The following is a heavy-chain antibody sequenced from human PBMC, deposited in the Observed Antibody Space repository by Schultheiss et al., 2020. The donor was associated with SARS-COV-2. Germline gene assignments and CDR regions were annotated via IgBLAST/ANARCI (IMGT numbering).Heavy chain of an antibody. CDR1: GYSISSGYY. CDR3: ARDARYGFRGRSERGMDV. Sequence: SETLSLTCTVSGYSISSGYYWGWIRQPPGKGLEWIGEINHSGSTNYNPSLKSRVTISVDTSKNQFSLKLSSVTAADTAVYYCARDARYGFRGRSERGMDVWGQGTTVTVSS. J-gene: IGHJ6*02. D-gene: IGHD5-24*01. V-gene: IGHV4-38-2*02. CDR2: INHSGST.